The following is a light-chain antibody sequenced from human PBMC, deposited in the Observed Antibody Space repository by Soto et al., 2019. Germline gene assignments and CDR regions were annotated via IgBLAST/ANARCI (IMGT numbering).Light chain of an antibody. V-gene: IGKV3-11*01. J-gene: IGKJ4*01. CDR3: QQRYNWPHT. CDR2: DAS. Sequence: ETVLTQSPATLSLSPGERATLSCRASQSVSSSLAWYQQTPGQAPRLLIYDASNRATGIPARFSGSGSGTDFTLTISSLGPEDSAVYYCQQRYNWPHTFGGGTKVEI. CDR1: QSVSSS.